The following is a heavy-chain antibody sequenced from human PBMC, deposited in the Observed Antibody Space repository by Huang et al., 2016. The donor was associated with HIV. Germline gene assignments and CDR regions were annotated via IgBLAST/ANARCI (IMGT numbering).Heavy chain of an antibody. J-gene: IGHJ2*01. CDR1: GGSIRSHH. CDR3: ARSPQIYQTSGLAHYYFDF. CDR2: IADTGGT. Sequence: QVQLQESGPGLVKPSETLSLSCTFSGGSIRSHHWSWIRQPPGKGLEWIATIADTGGTNYNPSLKGRVSMSLDTSKNNFSLKLTSVTAADTAVYYCARSPQIYQTSGLAHYYFDFWGRGTLVTVSS. V-gene: IGHV4-59*11. D-gene: IGHD6-19*01.